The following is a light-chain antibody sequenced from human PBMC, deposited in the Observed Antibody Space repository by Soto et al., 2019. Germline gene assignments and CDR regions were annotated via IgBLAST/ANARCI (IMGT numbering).Light chain of an antibody. Sequence: QSALTQPASVSGSPGQSITISCTGTNSDVGTHNLVSWYQQHPGKAPKLIIYEGTKRPSGVSNRFPGSKSGNTASLTISGLQAEDEDDYYCCSYALLFGTGTKVTVL. CDR1: NSDVGTHNL. V-gene: IGLV2-23*01. J-gene: IGLJ1*01. CDR3: CSYALL. CDR2: EGT.